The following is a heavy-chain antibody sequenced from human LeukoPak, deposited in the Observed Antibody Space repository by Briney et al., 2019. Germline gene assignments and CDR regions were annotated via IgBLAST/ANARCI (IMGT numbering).Heavy chain of an antibody. V-gene: IGHV3-23*01. D-gene: IGHD2-2*01. CDR3: ASIPVVPSALKYFHH. J-gene: IGHJ1*01. CDR1: GFTYSSYA. CDR2: ITNTGGST. Sequence: GGSLRLSCAASGFTYSSYAMSWVRQAPGKGLDWVSTITNTGGSTYYADSVKGRFTISRDNSKNTLYLQMNSLRAEDTAVYYCASIPVVPSALKYFHHWGQGTLVTVSS.